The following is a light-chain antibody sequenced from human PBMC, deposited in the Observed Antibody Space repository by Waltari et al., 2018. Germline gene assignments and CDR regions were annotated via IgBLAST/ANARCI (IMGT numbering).Light chain of an antibody. V-gene: IGKV1-5*03. J-gene: IGKJ4*01. CDR1: QSISHW. CDR2: KAS. Sequence: DIQMTQSPSTLSASVGDRVTIPCRASQSISHWLAWYQQKPGKAPKLLISKASSLEKEVPSRFSGSGSGTEFTLTITNRQPDDFATFYCQRYDDYPPTFGGGTKVEIK. CDR3: QRYDDYPPT.